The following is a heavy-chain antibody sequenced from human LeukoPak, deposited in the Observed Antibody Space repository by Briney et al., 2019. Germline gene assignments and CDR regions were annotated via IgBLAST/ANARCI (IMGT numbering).Heavy chain of an antibody. V-gene: IGHV4-61*08. CDR1: GGSISTSGFY. D-gene: IGHD6-6*01. CDR3: ARGGAARLHFQN. J-gene: IGHJ1*01. Sequence: SETLSLTCTVSGGSISTSGFYWNWVRQHPEKGLEWIGYIYFSGSTNYNPSLQSRVTISVDTSKNQFSLNLNSVTAADTAVYYCARGGAARLHFQNWGQGTLVTVSS. CDR2: IYFSGST.